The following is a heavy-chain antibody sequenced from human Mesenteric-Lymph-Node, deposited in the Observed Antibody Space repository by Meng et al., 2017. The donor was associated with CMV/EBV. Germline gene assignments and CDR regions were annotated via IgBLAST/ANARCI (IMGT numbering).Heavy chain of an antibody. CDR2: ISDNSRHI. J-gene: IGHJ6*02. D-gene: IGHD6-19*01. Sequence: GGSLRLSCVASGFAFSSYSMNWVRQAPGKGLEWVSSISDNSRHIYYADSVKGRFTISRDNAKKSLYLQMNSLGAEDTAVYFCARGSGIAVAGRYYYYGMDVWGQGTTVTVSS. CDR1: GFAFSSYS. CDR3: ARGSGIAVAGRYYYYGMDV. V-gene: IGHV3-21*01.